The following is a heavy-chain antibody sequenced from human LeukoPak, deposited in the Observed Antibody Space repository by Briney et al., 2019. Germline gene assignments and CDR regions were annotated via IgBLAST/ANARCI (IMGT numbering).Heavy chain of an antibody. Sequence: GGSLRLSCLDSGFIHASYAMTWVRQAPGKGLEWVSTISGSGATTYYADSVKGRFTISRDHSKNTLYLQMSSLRADDTALYYCARSLGSGTFEPVVSWGQGILVTVSS. J-gene: IGHJ5*02. CDR1: GFIHASYA. D-gene: IGHD3-10*01. CDR2: ISGSGATT. V-gene: IGHV3-23*01. CDR3: ARSLGSGTFEPVVS.